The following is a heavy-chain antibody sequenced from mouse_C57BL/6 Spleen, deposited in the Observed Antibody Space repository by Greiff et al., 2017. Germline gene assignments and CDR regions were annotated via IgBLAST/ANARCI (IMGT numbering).Heavy chain of an antibody. CDR2: IDPETGGT. J-gene: IGHJ3*01. CDR1: GYKFTDYE. Sequence: VQLQQSGAELVRPGASVTLSCKASGYKFTDYEMHWVKQTPVHGLEWIGAIDPETGGTAYNQKFKGKAILTADKSSSTAYMELRSLTSEDSAVYYCTRNGWFAYWGQGTLVTVSA. V-gene: IGHV1-15*01. CDR3: TRNGWFAY.